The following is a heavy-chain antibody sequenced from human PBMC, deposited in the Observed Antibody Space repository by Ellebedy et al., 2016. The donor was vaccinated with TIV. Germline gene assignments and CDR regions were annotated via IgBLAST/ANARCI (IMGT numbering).Heavy chain of an antibody. V-gene: IGHV3-30*02. J-gene: IGHJ4*02. D-gene: IGHD3-10*01. CDR2: IRGDGSAQ. CDR1: GFDFGFRSHG. CDR3: AKDEARHYGSGSGLDH. Sequence: PGGSLRLSCAASGFDFGFRSHGLHWVRQAPGKGLEWVALIRGDGSAQFYADSVKGRFTISRVNAENTLYLQMNSLRPEDTAIYYCAKDEARHYGSGSGLDHWGQGTLVTVSS.